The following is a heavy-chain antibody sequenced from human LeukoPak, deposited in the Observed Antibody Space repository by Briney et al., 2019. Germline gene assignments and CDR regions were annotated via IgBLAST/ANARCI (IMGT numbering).Heavy chain of an antibody. CDR2: ISAYNGNT. V-gene: IGHV1-18*01. CDR3: ARSAGFSSPDY. D-gene: IGHD6-13*01. Sequence: ASVKVSCKASGYSFTSYGISWVRQAPGQGLEWVGWISAYNGNTNYAQKLQGRVTMTTDTSTSTAFMELRSLTSDDTAVYYCARSAGFSSPDYWGQGTLVTVSS. J-gene: IGHJ4*02. CDR1: GYSFTSYG.